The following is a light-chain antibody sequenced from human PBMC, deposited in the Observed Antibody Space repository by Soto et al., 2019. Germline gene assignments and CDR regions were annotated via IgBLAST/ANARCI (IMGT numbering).Light chain of an antibody. CDR3: QQYDSSSVT. CDR2: ATS. CDR1: QTVISTH. Sequence: IILTQSPGTLSLSPGEGATLSCKASQTVISTHLAWYQQKPGQAHRLLIYATSNRATGIPDRFSGSGSGRDFTLTIDRLEPEDFAVYYCQQYDSSSVTFGQGTRLEIK. J-gene: IGKJ5*01. V-gene: IGKV3-20*01.